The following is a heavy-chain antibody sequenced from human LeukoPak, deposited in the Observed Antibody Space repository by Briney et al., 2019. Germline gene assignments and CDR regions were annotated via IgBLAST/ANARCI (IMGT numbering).Heavy chain of an antibody. J-gene: IGHJ5*02. V-gene: IGHV1-18*01. D-gene: IGHD3-10*01. CDR3: ARELLWFGELSSQLRFDP. CDR2: ISAYNGNT. CDR1: GYTFTSYG. Sequence: ASVKVSCKASGYTFTSYGISWVRQAPGQGLEWMRWISAYNGNTNYAQKLQGRVTMTTDTSTSTAYMELRSLRSDDTAVYYCARELLWFGELSSQLRFDPWGQGTLVTVSS.